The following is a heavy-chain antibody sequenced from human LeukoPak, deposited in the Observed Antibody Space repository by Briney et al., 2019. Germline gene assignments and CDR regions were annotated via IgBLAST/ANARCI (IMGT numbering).Heavy chain of an antibody. V-gene: IGHV4-34*01. D-gene: IGHD5-12*01. CDR1: GGSFSGYY. Sequence: PSETLSLTCAVYGGSFSGYYWSWIRQPPGKGLEWIGEINHSGSTNYNPSLKSRVTISVDTSKNQFSLKLSSVTAADTAVYYCARAWLGVDVWGQGTTVTVSS. CDR3: ARAWLGVDV. J-gene: IGHJ6*02. CDR2: INHSGST.